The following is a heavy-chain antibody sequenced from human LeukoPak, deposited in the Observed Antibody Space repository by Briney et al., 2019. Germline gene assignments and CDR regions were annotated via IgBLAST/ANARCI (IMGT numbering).Heavy chain of an antibody. V-gene: IGHV3-23*01. Sequence: GGSLRLSCAASGFTFSSYAMSWVRQAPGKGLEWVSGISDSGGSTYYADSVKGRFTISRDNSKKQLFLQVDSLRVEDTAVYYCAKGKINHDGAFDAWGQGTRVTVSS. D-gene: IGHD5-24*01. CDR2: ISDSGGST. CDR1: GFTFSSYA. CDR3: AKGKINHDGAFDA. J-gene: IGHJ3*01.